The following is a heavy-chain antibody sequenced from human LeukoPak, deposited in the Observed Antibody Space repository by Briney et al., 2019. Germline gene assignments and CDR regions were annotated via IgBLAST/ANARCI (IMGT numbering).Heavy chain of an antibody. Sequence: GGSLRLSCAASGFTFSSYAMSWVRQAPGKGLEWVSAISGSGGSTYYADSVKGRFTISRDNSKSTLYLQMNSLRAEDTAVYYCADLPTGDTAQGYFDYWGQGTLVTVSS. CDR2: ISGSGGST. CDR3: ADLPTGDTAQGYFDY. J-gene: IGHJ4*02. D-gene: IGHD5-18*01. CDR1: GFTFSSYA. V-gene: IGHV3-23*01.